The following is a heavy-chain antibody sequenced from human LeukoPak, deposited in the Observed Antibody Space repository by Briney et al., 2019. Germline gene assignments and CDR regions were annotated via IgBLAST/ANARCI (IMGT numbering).Heavy chain of an antibody. CDR2: ISVSGGST. CDR1: GLTFSSYA. V-gene: IGHV3-23*01. D-gene: IGHD2-15*01. J-gene: IGHJ4*02. CDR3: APYCSGGSCYRY. Sequence: GGSLRLSCVASGLTFSSYAMSWVRQAPGKGLEWVSTISVSGGSTYYADSVKGRFTISRENSKNTLYLQMNSLRAEDTAVYYCAPYCSGGSCYRYWGQGTLVTVSS.